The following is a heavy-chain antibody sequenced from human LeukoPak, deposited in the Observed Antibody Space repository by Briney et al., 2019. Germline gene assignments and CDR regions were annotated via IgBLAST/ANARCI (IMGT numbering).Heavy chain of an antibody. CDR3: ARGEGRSGLYYYYYGMDV. J-gene: IGHJ6*02. CDR2: IYYSGST. D-gene: IGHD2-15*01. CDR1: GGSVSSGSYY. Sequence: RTSETLSLTCTVSGGSVSSGSYYWSWIRQPPGKGLEWIGYIYYSGSTNYNPSLKSRVTISVDTSKNQFSLKLSSVTAADTAVYYCARGEGRSGLYYYYYGMDVWGQGTTVTVSS. V-gene: IGHV4-61*01.